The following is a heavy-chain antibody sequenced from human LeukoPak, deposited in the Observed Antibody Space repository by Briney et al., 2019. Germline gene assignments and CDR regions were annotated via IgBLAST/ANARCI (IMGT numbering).Heavy chain of an antibody. V-gene: IGHV3-33*06. CDR2: IWNDGSNK. CDR1: GFTFSSYG. D-gene: IGHD5-18*01. J-gene: IGHJ4*02. CDR3: AKERVATGYSYGFALGSFDY. Sequence: GGSLRLSCAASGFTFSSYGMHWVRQAPGKGVEGVAVIWNDGSNKDYADSVKGGFTISRDNSNNTLYLQMNSLRAEDTAVYYCAKERVATGYSYGFALGSFDYWGQGTLVTVSS.